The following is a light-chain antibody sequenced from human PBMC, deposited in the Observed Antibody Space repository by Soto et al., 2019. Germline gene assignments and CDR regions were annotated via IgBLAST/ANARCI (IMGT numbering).Light chain of an antibody. J-gene: IGKJ1*01. CDR1: QSVSSSY. CDR3: QQYGSSLTWT. Sequence: EIVLTHSPATLSVSRVERAALSCRASQSVSSSYLAWYQQKPGQAPRLLIYGASSRATGIPDRFSGSGSGTDFTLTISRLEPEHFAVYYCQQYGSSLTWTFGQGTKVDIK. CDR2: GAS. V-gene: IGKV3-20*01.